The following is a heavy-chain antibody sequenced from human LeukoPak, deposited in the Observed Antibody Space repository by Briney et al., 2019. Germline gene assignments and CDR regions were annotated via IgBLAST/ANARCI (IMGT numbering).Heavy chain of an antibody. CDR1: GFTVSSNY. CDR3: ARDRNRANWPVALSY. J-gene: IGHJ4*02. V-gene: IGHV3-66*01. D-gene: IGHD6-19*01. CDR2: IYSGGST. Sequence: PGGSLRLSCAASGFTVSSNYMSWVRQAPGKGLEGGSVIYSGGSTYYADSVKGRFTISRDNSKNWVFLQMNSLRAEDTAVYYCARDRNRANWPVALSYWGQGTPVTVSS.